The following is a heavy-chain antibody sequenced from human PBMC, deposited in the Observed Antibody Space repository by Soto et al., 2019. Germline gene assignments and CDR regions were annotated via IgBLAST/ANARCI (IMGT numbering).Heavy chain of an antibody. Sequence: GGSLRLSCAASGFTFSSYAMSWVRQAPGKGLEWVSAISGSGGSTYYADSVKGRFTISRDNSKNTLYLQMNSLRAEDTAVYYCAKGGGATVTRWLYYMDVWGKGTTVTVSS. J-gene: IGHJ6*03. CDR3: AKGGGATVTRWLYYMDV. CDR1: GFTFSSYA. D-gene: IGHD4-17*01. V-gene: IGHV3-23*01. CDR2: ISGSGGST.